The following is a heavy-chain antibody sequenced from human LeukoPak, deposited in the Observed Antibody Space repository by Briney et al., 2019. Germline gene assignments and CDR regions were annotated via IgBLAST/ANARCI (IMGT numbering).Heavy chain of an antibody. Sequence: PSETLSLTCTVSGGSISTYYWSWLRQRPGKGLEWIGHIFHNGNTSYNPSLKSRVTISVDTSKKQFSLKLSSVTAADTAFYYCARYIVSYPHDAFDIWGQGTMVTVSS. CDR2: IFHNGNT. J-gene: IGHJ3*02. V-gene: IGHV4-59*01. D-gene: IGHD1-26*01. CDR3: ARYIVSYPHDAFDI. CDR1: GGSISTYY.